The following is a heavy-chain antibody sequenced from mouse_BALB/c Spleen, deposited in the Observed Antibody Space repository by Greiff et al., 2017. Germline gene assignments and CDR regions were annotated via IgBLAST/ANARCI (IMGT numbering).Heavy chain of an antibody. D-gene: IGHD2-2*01. CDR2: IWSGGST. CDR3: ARNNYGYDRYFDV. V-gene: IGHV2-2*02. CDR1: GFSLTSYG. Sequence: QVQLKESGPGLVQPSQSLSITCTVSGFSLTSYGVHWVRQSPGKGLEWLGVIWSGGSTDYNAAFISRLSISKDNSKSQVFFKMNSLQANDTAIYYCARNNYGYDRYFDVWGAGTTVTVSS. J-gene: IGHJ1*01.